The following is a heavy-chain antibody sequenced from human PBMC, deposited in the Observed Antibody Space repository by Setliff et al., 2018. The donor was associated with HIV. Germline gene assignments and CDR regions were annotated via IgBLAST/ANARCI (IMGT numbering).Heavy chain of an antibody. CDR1: GFTLSTYG. CDR3: ARDGTTLLAAMDV. Sequence: PGGSLRLSCVASGFTLSTYGMNWVRQAPGKGLEWVSSIIRDSSYIFDADSVKGRFTISRDNAQNSLYLQMNNLRVEDTAVYYCARDGTTLLAAMDVWGKGTTVTVSS. CDR2: IIRDSSYI. J-gene: IGHJ6*03. V-gene: IGHV3-21*01. D-gene: IGHD1-7*01.